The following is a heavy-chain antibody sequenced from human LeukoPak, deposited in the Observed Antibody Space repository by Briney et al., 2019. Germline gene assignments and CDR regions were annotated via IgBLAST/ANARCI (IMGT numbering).Heavy chain of an antibody. Sequence: GGSLRLSCAASGFTFSNYAMSWVRQAPGKGLEWVSTVSGSASNTYYADSVKGRCTISRDNSKNTLYLQMNSPRAEDTAVYYCAKGTGGNSGYWGQGTLVTVSS. J-gene: IGHJ4*02. CDR3: AKGTGGNSGY. CDR2: VSGSASNT. V-gene: IGHV3-23*01. CDR1: GFTFSNYA. D-gene: IGHD4-23*01.